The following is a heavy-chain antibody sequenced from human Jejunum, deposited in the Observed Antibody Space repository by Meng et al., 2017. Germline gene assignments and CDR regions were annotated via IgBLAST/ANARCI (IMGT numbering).Heavy chain of an antibody. CDR3: ARGPYFYDSGGFAYSDNFEH. D-gene: IGHD3-22*01. J-gene: IGHJ1*01. Sequence: GESLKISCAASGFTFSSYSMSWVRQAPGKGLEWVSSISDSGGSAFYADSVKGRFTISRDNLKNTLFLEMNSLRAGDTAVFYCARGPYFYDSGGFAYSDNFEHWGQGSLVTVSS. CDR2: ISDSGGSA. V-gene: IGHV3-23*01. CDR1: GFTFSSYS.